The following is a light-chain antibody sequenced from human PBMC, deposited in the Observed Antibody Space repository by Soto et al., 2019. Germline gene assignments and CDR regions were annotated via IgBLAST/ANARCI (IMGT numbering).Light chain of an antibody. CDR1: QGISNW. Sequence: DIQMTQSPSSLSASVGDRVTITCRASQGISNWLAWYQQKPGKAPNLLIYKASSLKSGVPSRFSGSGSGTEFTLTISSLQPDDFATYYCQQYDTYWTFGQGTKVDIK. V-gene: IGKV1-5*03. CDR2: KAS. J-gene: IGKJ1*01. CDR3: QQYDTYWT.